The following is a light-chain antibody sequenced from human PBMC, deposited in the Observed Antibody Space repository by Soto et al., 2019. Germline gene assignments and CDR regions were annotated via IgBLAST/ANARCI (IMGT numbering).Light chain of an antibody. CDR1: QSLTTRY. J-gene: IGKJ5*01. CDR3: QQYGSSPT. Sequence: EIVLTQSPGTLSLFPGERATLSCRASQSLTTRYFTWYQQKPGQAPMLLIYGAYSRATGILDRFSVSGSGTDFTLTISRSEPENFAVYCSQQYGSSPTFGQGTRLEIK. CDR2: GAY. V-gene: IGKV3-20*01.